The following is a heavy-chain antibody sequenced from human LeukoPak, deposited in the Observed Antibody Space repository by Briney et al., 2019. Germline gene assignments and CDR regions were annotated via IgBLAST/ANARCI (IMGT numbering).Heavy chain of an antibody. J-gene: IGHJ4*02. Sequence: GASVKVSCKASGYTFTSYGISWVRQAPGQGLEWMGWISAYNGNTNYAQKLQDRVTMTTDTSTSTAYMELRSLRSDDTAVYYCASSRGGGLSMDFDYWGQGTLVTVSS. CDR2: ISAYNGNT. V-gene: IGHV1-18*01. D-gene: IGHD3-10*01. CDR3: ASSRGGGLSMDFDY. CDR1: GYTFTSYG.